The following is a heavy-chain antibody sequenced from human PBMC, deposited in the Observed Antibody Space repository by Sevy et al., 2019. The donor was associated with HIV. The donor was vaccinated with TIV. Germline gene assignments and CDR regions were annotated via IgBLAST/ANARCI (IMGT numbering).Heavy chain of an antibody. CDR3: ARAPPVRSGDDSLNWFDH. CDR2: VYHTGRT. CDR1: GGSISVYY. J-gene: IGHJ5*02. Sequence: SETLSLTCTVSGGSISVYYWSWIRQPPGKELEYIGYVYHTGRTNYNPSLKSRVTISVDTSNNQFFLKLTSVTAADTAVYYCARAPPVRSGDDSLNWFDHWGQGTLVTVSS. V-gene: IGHV4-59*01. D-gene: IGHD5-12*01.